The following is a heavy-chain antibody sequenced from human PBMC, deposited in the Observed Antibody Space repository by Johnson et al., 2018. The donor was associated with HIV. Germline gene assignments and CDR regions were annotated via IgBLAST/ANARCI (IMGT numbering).Heavy chain of an antibody. CDR2: IYWNGGST. CDR3: ARDFLRGIVGATGAFDI. Sequence: VQLVESGGGVIRPGGSLRLSCAVSEFIFDDYGMSWVLQPPGTGLEWVSGIYWNGGSTGYADSVKGRFTLSRDNSKNPLYLQINSLSAEDTAVYYCARDFLRGIVGATGAFDIWGQGTMVTVSS. CDR1: EFIFDDYG. J-gene: IGHJ3*02. D-gene: IGHD1-26*01. V-gene: IGHV3-20*04.